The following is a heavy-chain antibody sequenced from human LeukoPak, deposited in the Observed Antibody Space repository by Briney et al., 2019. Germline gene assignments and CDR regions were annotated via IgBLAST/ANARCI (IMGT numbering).Heavy chain of an antibody. Sequence: PGGSLKLSCAPSGFTFSSYPITWFRRPPGRGRNGFSPISGSGGSTYYADSVKGRFTISRDNSKNTLYLQMNSLRAEDTAVYYRAKEVVVRGVILGYFDYWGQGTLVTVSS. J-gene: IGHJ4*02. CDR2: ISGSGGST. CDR1: GFTFSSYP. D-gene: IGHD3-10*01. V-gene: IGHV3-23*01. CDR3: AKEVVVRGVILGYFDY.